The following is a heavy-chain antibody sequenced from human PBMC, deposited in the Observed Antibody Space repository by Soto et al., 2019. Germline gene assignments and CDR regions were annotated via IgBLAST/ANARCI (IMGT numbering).Heavy chain of an antibody. CDR2: IYYSGST. D-gene: IGHD6-13*01. J-gene: IGHJ6*02. CDR1: GASISSSSYY. CDR3: ARLKQQMVRLYYYYGMDV. V-gene: IGHV4-39*01. Sequence: ETLCLTCTGSGASISSSSYYWGWIRQPPGKGLEWIGSIYYSGSTYYNPSLKSRVTISVDTSKNQFSLKLSSVTAADTAVYYCARLKQQMVRLYYYYGMDVWGQGTKVTVSS.